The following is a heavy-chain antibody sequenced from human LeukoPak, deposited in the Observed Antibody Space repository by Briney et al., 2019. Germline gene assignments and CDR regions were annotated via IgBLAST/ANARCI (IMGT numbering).Heavy chain of an antibody. CDR1: RYTFTGYH. CDR2: INPKSGGT. V-gene: IGHV1-2*02. J-gene: IGHJ3*02. Sequence: ASVKVSCKASRYTFTGYHIHWIRQAPGQGLERMGMINPKSGGTDYAQQFQGRVTMTRDTSISTAYMDLSRLTSDDTAVYYCATSLVPTPDDAFDIWGQGTVVFVSS. CDR3: ATSLVPTPDDAFDI. D-gene: IGHD6-6*01.